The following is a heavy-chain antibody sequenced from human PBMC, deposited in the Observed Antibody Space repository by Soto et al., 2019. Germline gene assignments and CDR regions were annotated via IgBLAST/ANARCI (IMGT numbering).Heavy chain of an antibody. CDR1: GYTFTSYY. Sequence: ASVKVSCKASGYTFTSYYMHWVRQAPGQGLEWMGIINPSCGSTSYAQKFQGRFTMTMDTSTSTVYRELSSLRSEYTAVYYCATLNWFDPWGQGTLATVSS. CDR2: INPSCGST. V-gene: IGHV1-46*01. J-gene: IGHJ5*02. CDR3: ATLNWFDP.